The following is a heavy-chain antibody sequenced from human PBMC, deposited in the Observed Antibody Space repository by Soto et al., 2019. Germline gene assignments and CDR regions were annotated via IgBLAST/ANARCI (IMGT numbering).Heavy chain of an antibody. Sequence: RGESLKISCTGSGYDFTNSWIGLVRQMPGRGLDWMGIISPRDSHATYSPSFQGQVTISIDGSINTAYLHWSSLGASDTAMYYCARQINYICDSWGQGTLVTVSS. CDR2: ISPRDSHA. CDR3: ARQINYICDS. V-gene: IGHV5-51*01. J-gene: IGHJ4*02. CDR1: GYDFTNSW. D-gene: IGHD4-4*01.